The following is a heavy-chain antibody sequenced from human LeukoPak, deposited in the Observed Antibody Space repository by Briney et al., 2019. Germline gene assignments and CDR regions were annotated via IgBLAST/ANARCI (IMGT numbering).Heavy chain of an antibody. V-gene: IGHV4-34*01. CDR2: INHSGST. J-gene: IGHJ6*03. CDR1: GGSFSGYY. Sequence: SETLSLTCAVYGGSFSGYYWSWIRQPPGKGLEWIGEINHSGSTNYNPSLKSRVTISVDTSKNQFSLKLSSVTAADTAVYYCARGTKKLKTYYYMDVWGKGATVTVSS. D-gene: IGHD3-3*01. CDR3: ARGTKKLKTYYYMDV.